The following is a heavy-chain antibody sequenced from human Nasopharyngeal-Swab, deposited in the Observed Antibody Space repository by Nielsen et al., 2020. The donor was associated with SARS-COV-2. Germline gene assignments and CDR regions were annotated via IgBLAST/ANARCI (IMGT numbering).Heavy chain of an antibody. CDR3: ARSHIVEVTDAFDI. J-gene: IGHJ3*02. CDR1: GYTFTGYY. CDR2: INPNSGGT. Sequence: ASVKVSCKASGYTFTGYYMHWVRQAPGQGLEWMGWINPNSGGTNYAQKFQGWVTMTRDTSISTAYMELSRLRSDDTAVYYCARSHIVEVTDAFDIWGQGTMVTVSS. V-gene: IGHV1-2*04. D-gene: IGHD2-21*02.